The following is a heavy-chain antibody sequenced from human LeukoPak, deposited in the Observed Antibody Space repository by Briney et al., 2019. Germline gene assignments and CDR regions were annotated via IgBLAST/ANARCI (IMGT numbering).Heavy chain of an antibody. D-gene: IGHD6-19*01. CDR3: AKRVPIWSSSGWFDY. Sequence: GGSLRLSCAASGFTVSSNYMSWVRQAPGKGLEWVSVIYSGGSTYYADSVKGRFTISRDNSKNTLYLQMNSLRAEDTAVYYCAKRVPIWSSSGWFDYWGQGTLVTVSS. CDR1: GFTVSSNY. CDR2: IYSGGST. J-gene: IGHJ4*02. V-gene: IGHV3-53*01.